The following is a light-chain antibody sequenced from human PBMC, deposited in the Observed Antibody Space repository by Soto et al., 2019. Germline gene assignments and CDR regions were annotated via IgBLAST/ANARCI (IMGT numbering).Light chain of an antibody. J-gene: IGLJ2*01. CDR1: SSDVGGYNY. CDR2: EVS. V-gene: IGLV2-8*01. Sequence: QSVLTQPPSASGSPGQSVTISCTGTSSDVGGYNYVSWYQQHPGKAPKFMIYEVSKRPSGVPDRFSGSKSGNTASLTVSGLQAEDEADYYCSSYEGTNVLFGGGTQLTVL. CDR3: SSYEGTNVL.